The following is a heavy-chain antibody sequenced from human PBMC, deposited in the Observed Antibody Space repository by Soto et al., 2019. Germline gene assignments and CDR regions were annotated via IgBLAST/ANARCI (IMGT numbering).Heavy chain of an antibody. Sequence: GASVKVSCKASGYTFTSYALSWVRHAPGQGLEWMGWISTYNGNTNYAQNLQGRVTMTTDISTNTAYMELRSLRSDDTAVYYCARVVGGIPVAGSWNWFDPWGQGTLVTAPQ. CDR3: ARVVGGIPVAGSWNWFDP. J-gene: IGHJ5*02. D-gene: IGHD6-19*01. CDR2: ISTYNGNT. CDR1: GYTFTSYA. V-gene: IGHV1-18*04.